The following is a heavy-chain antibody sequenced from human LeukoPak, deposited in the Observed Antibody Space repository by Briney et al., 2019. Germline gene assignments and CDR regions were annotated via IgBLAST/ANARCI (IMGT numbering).Heavy chain of an antibody. CDR3: ARGLNYDLNP. CDR1: GGSISSSSYY. V-gene: IGHV4-39*07. J-gene: IGHJ5*02. Sequence: SETLSLTCTVSGGSISSSSYYWGWVRQPPGKGLEWIGEIYIGGSFHYNPSLESRVIISIDKSKNQFSLKLSSVTAADTAMYYCARGLNYDLNPWGQGTLVTVSS. CDR2: IYIGGSF. D-gene: IGHD3-3*01.